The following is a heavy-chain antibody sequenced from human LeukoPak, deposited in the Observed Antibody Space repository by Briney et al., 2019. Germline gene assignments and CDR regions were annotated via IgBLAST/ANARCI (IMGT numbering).Heavy chain of an antibody. CDR2: INHSGST. Sequence: SETLSLTCAVYGGSFSGYYWSWIRQPPGKGLEWIGEINHSGSTNYNPSLKSRVTISVDTSKNQFSLNLSSVTAADTAVYYCARQEIGLRSFDPWGQGTLVTVSS. CDR1: GGSFSGYY. CDR3: ARQEIGLRSFDP. V-gene: IGHV4-34*01. D-gene: IGHD3/OR15-3a*01. J-gene: IGHJ5*02.